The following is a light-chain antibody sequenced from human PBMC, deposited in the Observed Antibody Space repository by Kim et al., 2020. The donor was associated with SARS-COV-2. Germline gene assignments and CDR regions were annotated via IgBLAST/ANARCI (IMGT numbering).Light chain of an antibody. V-gene: IGLV2-8*01. J-gene: IGLJ1*01. CDR1: SSDVGGYNH. CDR2: EVT. Sequence: GQSVTIPCTGTSSDVGGYNHVSWYQHHPGKAPKLMIYEVTKRPSGVPDRFSGSKSGNTASLTVSGLQAEDEADYYCGSYVGNNNFVFGTGTKVTVL. CDR3: GSYVGNNNFV.